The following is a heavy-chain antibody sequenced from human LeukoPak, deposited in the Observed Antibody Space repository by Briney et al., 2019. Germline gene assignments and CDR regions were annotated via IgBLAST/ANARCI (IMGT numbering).Heavy chain of an antibody. V-gene: IGHV1-69*05. CDR1: GYTVTSYG. D-gene: IGHD6-19*01. J-gene: IGHJ4*02. CDR2: IIPIFGTA. Sequence: SVKVSCKASGYTVTSYGISWVRQAPGQGLEWMGGIIPIFGTANYAQKFQGRVTITTDESTSTAYMELSSLRSEDTAVYYCARVSPYSSGWYGCYFDYWGQGTLVTVSS. CDR3: ARVSPYSSGWYGCYFDY.